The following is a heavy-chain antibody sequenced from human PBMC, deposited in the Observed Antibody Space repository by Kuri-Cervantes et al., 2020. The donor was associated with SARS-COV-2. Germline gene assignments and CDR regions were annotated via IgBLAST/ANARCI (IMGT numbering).Heavy chain of an antibody. D-gene: IGHD3-22*01. Sequence: GGSLSPSCAVSGFTFSSYAMHWVRQAPGKGLEWVAVISYDGSNKYYADSVKGRFTISRDNSKNTLYLQMNSLRAEDTAVYYCARATPYYYDSSGYKGYFDYWGQGTLVTVSS. CDR3: ARATPYYYDSSGYKGYFDY. CDR2: ISYDGSNK. V-gene: IGHV3-30-3*01. CDR1: GFTFSSYA. J-gene: IGHJ4*02.